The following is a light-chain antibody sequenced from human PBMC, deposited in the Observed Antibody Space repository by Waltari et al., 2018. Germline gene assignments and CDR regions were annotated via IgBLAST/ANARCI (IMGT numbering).Light chain of an antibody. Sequence: DFQMTQSPSSLSVSVGDRVTITCRASQSISTYLNWYQQKPGKAPNLLIYAAPSLQSGVPSRFSGSGSGTDFTLTISSLQPEDFATYYCQQSYSPLTFGGGTKVEIK. V-gene: IGKV1-39*01. CDR3: QQSYSPLT. CDR1: QSISTY. CDR2: AAP. J-gene: IGKJ4*01.